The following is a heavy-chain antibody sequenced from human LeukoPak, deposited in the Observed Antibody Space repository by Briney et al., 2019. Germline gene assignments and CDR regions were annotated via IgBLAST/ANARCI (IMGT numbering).Heavy chain of an antibody. V-gene: IGHV1-69*01. J-gene: IGHJ4*02. CDR3: ARVRDYYDSSGYGYFDY. CDR1: GGTFSSYA. D-gene: IGHD3-22*01. Sequence: SVTVSFTASGGTFSSYAISWVRQAPGQGLEWMGGIIPIFGTVNYAQKFQGRVTITADESTSTAYMELSSLRSEDTAVYYCARVRDYYDSSGYGYFDYWGQGTLVTVSS. CDR2: IIPIFGTV.